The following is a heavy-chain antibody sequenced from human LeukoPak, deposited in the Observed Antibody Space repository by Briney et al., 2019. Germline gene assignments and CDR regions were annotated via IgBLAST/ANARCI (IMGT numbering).Heavy chain of an antibody. V-gene: IGHV3-33*08. CDR3: ARENRGTDGYGRGFDY. J-gene: IGHJ4*02. CDR2: IWYDGSNK. CDR1: GFTFSSYG. Sequence: PGGSLRLSCAASGFTFSSYGMHWVRRAPGKGLEWVAVIWYDGSNKYYADSAKGRFTISRDNSKNTLYLQMNSLRAEDTAVYYCARENRGTDGYGRGFDYWGQGTLVTVSS. D-gene: IGHD5-12*01.